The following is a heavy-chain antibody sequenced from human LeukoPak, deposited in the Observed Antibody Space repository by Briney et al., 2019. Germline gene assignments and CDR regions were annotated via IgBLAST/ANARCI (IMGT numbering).Heavy chain of an antibody. V-gene: IGHV1-18*01. D-gene: IGHD6-13*01. CDR1: GYTFTSYG. CDR2: ISAYNGNT. CDR3: ARGARSSWYSGAHTHNDY. Sequence: VASVKVSCKASGYTFTSYGISWVRQAPGQGLEWMGWISAYNGNTNYAQKLQGRVTMTTDTSTSTAYMELRSLRSDDTAVYYCARGARSSWYSGAHTHNDYWGQGTLVTVSS. J-gene: IGHJ4*02.